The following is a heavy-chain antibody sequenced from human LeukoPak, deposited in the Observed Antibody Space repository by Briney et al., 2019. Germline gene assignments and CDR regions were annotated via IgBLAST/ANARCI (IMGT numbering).Heavy chain of an antibody. CDR3: AKLPGAYESSNY. D-gene: IGHD3-3*01. CDR2: ISYDGSNK. CDR1: GFTFSSYG. V-gene: IGHV3-30*18. Sequence: GGSLRLSCAASGFTFSSYGMHWVRQAPGKGLEWVAVISYDGSNKYYADSVKGRFTIPRDNSKNTLYLQMNSLRAEDTAVYYCAKLPGAYESSNYWGQGTLVTVSS. J-gene: IGHJ4*02.